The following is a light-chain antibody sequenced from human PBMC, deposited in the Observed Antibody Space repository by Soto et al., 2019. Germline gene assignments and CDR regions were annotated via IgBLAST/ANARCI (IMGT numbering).Light chain of an antibody. V-gene: IGKV1-27*01. CDR3: QKYNSAIT. CDR1: QNINNY. Sequence: IQMTQSPSSLSASVGDRVTITCQASQNINNYLNWYQQKPGRAPKLLIYDASNLEAGVPSRFSGSGSGTDFTLTISSLQPEDVATYYCQKYNSAITFGQVTLLAIK. CDR2: DAS. J-gene: IGKJ5*01.